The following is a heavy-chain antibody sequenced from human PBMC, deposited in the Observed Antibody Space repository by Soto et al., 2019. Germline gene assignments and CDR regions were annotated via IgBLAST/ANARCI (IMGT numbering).Heavy chain of an antibody. V-gene: IGHV3-30*18. CDR3: AKAGADLFDY. J-gene: IGHJ4*02. CDR1: GFTFSSYG. CDR2: ISYDGSNK. D-gene: IGHD3-10*01. Sequence: QVQLVESGGGVVQPGRSLRLSCAASGFTFSSYGMHWVRQAPGKGLEWVAVISYDGSNKYYADSVEGRFTISGDNSKKTAELAMNSLRAEDTAVYYCAKAGADLFDYWGQGTLVTVSS.